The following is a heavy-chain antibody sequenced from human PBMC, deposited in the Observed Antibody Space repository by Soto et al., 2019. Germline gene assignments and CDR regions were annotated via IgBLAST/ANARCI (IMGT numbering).Heavy chain of an antibody. D-gene: IGHD2-15*01. CDR3: ARDPTRYCSGGSCYWVGAFDI. CDR2: IIPIFGTA. Sequence: QVQLVQSGAEVKKPGSSVKVSCKASGGTFSSYAISWVRQAPGQGLEWMGGIIPIFGTANYAQKFQGRVTITADDSTSTAYMELSSLRSEDTAVYYCARDPTRYCSGGSCYWVGAFDIWCQGTMVTVSS. J-gene: IGHJ3*02. CDR1: GGTFSSYA. V-gene: IGHV1-69*01.